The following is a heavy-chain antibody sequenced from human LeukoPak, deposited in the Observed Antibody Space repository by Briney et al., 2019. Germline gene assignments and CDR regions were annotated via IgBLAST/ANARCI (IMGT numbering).Heavy chain of an antibody. CDR3: AKDVGKRESLHFFDY. Sequence: GGSLRLSCLTSGFTLSTNAMSWVRQAPGKGLEWISGISGSGASTYYADSVKGRFTISRDDSRNTLCLQMNSLRGDDTAVYYCAKDVGKRESLHFFDYWGQGTLVTVSS. CDR2: ISGSGAST. D-gene: IGHD1-26*01. J-gene: IGHJ4*02. CDR1: GFTLSTNA. V-gene: IGHV3-23*01.